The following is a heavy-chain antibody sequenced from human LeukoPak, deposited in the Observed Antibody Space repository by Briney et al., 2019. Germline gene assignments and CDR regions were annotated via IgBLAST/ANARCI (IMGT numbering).Heavy chain of an antibody. CDR3: AKGHSFMVRGVIVDY. V-gene: IGHV3-23*01. D-gene: IGHD3-10*01. Sequence: PGGSLRLSCAASGFTFSSYAMSWVRQAPGKGLEWVSAISVSGGSTYYADSVKGRFTISRDNSKNTLYLQMNSLRAEDTAVYYCAKGHSFMVRGVIVDYWGQGTLVTVSS. CDR2: ISVSGGST. J-gene: IGHJ4*02. CDR1: GFTFSSYA.